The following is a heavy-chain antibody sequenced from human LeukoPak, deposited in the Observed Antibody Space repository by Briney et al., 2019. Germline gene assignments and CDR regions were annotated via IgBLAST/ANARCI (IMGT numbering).Heavy chain of an antibody. J-gene: IGHJ4*02. D-gene: IGHD6-19*01. CDR3: ARDHSSGWYSDYFDY. CDR1: GFTFSSYG. CDR2: IWYDGSNK. Sequence: GGSLRLSCVASGFTFSSYGMHWVRQAPGKGLEWVAVIWYDGSNKYYADSVKGRFTISRDNSKNTLYLQMNSLRAVDTAVYYCARDHSSGWYSDYFDYWGQGTLVTVSS. V-gene: IGHV3-33*01.